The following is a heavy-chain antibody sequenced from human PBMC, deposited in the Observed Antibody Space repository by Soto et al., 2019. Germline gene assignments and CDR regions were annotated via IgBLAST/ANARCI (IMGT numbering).Heavy chain of an antibody. J-gene: IGHJ6*02. D-gene: IGHD1-26*01. CDR2: IMPVFRTP. CDR3: ARDKARLQIVGNYYYILDV. V-gene: IGHV1-69*12. Sequence: QVQLDQSGAEVKKPGSSVKLSCKASGGTFSNSAISWVRQAPGQGLEWMGGIMPVFRTPDYAQKFQGRVTITADESTSKAYMELSSLQPDVTDVYSCARDKARLQIVGNYYYILDVWGQGTTVTVSS. CDR1: GGTFSNSA.